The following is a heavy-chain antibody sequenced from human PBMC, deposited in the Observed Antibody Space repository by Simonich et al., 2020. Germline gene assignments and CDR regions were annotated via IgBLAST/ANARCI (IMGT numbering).Heavy chain of an antibody. J-gene: IGHJ4*02. Sequence: QVQLVQSGAEVKKPGASVKVSCKASGYTFTGYYMHWVRPAPGQGLEWMGWSKPNSGGTNYAQKVQGRVTMTRDTSISTAYMELSRLRSDDTAVYYCASSKLATIDYWGQGTLVTVSS. D-gene: IGHD5-12*01. CDR1: GYTFTGYY. CDR3: ASSKLATIDY. CDR2: SKPNSGGT. V-gene: IGHV1-2*02.